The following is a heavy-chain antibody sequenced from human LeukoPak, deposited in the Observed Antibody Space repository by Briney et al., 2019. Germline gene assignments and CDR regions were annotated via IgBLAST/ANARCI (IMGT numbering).Heavy chain of an antibody. CDR2: INPSGGST. Sequence: ASVKVSRKASGDTFTSYYMHWVRQAPGQGLEWTGIINPSGGSTNYAQKFQGRVTMTRDTSTSTVYMELSSLRSEDTAVYYCARHYCSSTSCYPGDAFDIWGQGTMVTVSS. D-gene: IGHD2-2*01. CDR1: GDTFTSYY. V-gene: IGHV1-46*01. J-gene: IGHJ3*02. CDR3: ARHYCSSTSCYPGDAFDI.